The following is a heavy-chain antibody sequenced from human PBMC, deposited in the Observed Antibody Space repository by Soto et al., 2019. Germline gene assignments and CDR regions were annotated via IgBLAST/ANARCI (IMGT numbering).Heavy chain of an antibody. V-gene: IGHV4-30-2*01. CDR2: IYHSGST. J-gene: IGHJ4*02. CDR1: GGSIISGGYS. D-gene: IGHD3-10*01. CDR3: ARAIGWFGELLGGYYFDY. Sequence: QLQLQESGSGLVKPSQTLSLTCAVSGGSIISGGYSWSWIRQPPGKGLEWIGYIYHSGSTYYNPSLKSRVTISVDRSKNQFSLKLSSVTAADTAVYYCARAIGWFGELLGGYYFDYWGQGTLVPVSS.